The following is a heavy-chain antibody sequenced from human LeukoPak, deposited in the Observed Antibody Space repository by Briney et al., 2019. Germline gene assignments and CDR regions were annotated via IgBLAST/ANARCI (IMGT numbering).Heavy chain of an antibody. D-gene: IGHD6-19*01. CDR1: GFTFSSYW. CDR2: IYYSGST. J-gene: IGHJ4*02. CDR3: ARGGAVVGFDYFDY. Sequence: PGGSLRLSCAASGFTFSSYWMSWIRQPPGKGLEWIGYIYYSGSTNYNPSLKSRVTISVDTSKNQFSLKLSSVTAADTAVYYCARGGAVVGFDYFDYWGQGTLVTVSS. V-gene: IGHV4-59*01.